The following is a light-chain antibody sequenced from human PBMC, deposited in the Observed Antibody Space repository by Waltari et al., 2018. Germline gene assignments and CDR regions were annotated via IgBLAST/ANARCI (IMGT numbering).Light chain of an antibody. CDR1: SSHIGTKY. V-gene: IGLV1-47*01. CDR3: AVWDDSLSGRV. Sequence: QSVLPQPPSASRTPGQRVTISCSGSSSHIGTKYVYWNQQYRRTAPKLLIYMNNQRPSGVPDRFSAAKSGTSAALAISGLRSEDEADYYCAVWDDSLSGRVFGGGTKLTVL. CDR2: MNN. J-gene: IGLJ3*02.